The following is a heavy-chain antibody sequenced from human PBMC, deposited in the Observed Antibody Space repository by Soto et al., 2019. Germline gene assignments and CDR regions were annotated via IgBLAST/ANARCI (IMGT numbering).Heavy chain of an antibody. CDR2: IYYSGST. D-gene: IGHD2-15*01. V-gene: IGHV4-59*01. Sequence: NPSETLSLTCTVSGGSISSYYWSWIRQPPGKGLEWIGYIYYSGSTNYNPSLKSRVTISVDTSKSQFSLKLNSVTAADTAVYYCARSGGSLDYWGKGTLVTVYS. CDR3: ARSGGSLDY. CDR1: GGSISSYY. J-gene: IGHJ4*02.